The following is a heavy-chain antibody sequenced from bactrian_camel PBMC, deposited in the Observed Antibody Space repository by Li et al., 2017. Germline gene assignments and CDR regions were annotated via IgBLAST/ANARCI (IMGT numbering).Heavy chain of an antibody. Sequence: HVQLVESGGGSVQAGGSLRLSCAASGYRYASYCMGWFRQAPGKEREAVASISTDGVPTYVDSVKGRFTISKDNAKNTVYLQMNSLKPEDTAMYYCAVLLSLPADGGSWDRDYNYWGVGTQVTVS. CDR2: ISTDGVP. D-gene: IGHD2*01. CDR3: AVLLSLPADGGSWDRDYNY. V-gene: IGHV3S55*01. CDR1: GYRYASYC. J-gene: IGHJ4*01.